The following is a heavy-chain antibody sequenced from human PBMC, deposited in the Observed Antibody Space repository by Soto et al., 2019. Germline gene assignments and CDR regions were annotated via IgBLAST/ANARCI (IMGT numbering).Heavy chain of an antibody. CDR3: ARGRSQTGTFDY. V-gene: IGHV4-59*11. CDR1: GSPISDHY. Sequence: SETLSLTCTVSGSPISDHYWSWFRQAPGQGLEWVGYIYYTGTTTYNPSLKSRVTISLDTSKSQFSLKLSSVTAADTAVYYCARGRSQTGTFDYWGQGTLVTVS. J-gene: IGHJ4*02. D-gene: IGHD7-27*01. CDR2: IYYTGTT.